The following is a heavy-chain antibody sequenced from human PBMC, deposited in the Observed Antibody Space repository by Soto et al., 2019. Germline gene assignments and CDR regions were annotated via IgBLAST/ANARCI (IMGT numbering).Heavy chain of an antibody. CDR3: ARAYYFGSGTSYTLYY. V-gene: IGHV3-30*03. CDR1: GFTFSNYG. D-gene: IGHD3-10*01. J-gene: IGHJ4*02. Sequence: GALRLSCAASGFTFSNYGMHWVRQAPGKGLEWVAVISDDGVSKYYADSVQGRFTISRDNSESAVFLQMNSLRPDDTALYFCARAYYFGSGTSYTLYYWGQGSQVTVSS. CDR2: ISDDGVSK.